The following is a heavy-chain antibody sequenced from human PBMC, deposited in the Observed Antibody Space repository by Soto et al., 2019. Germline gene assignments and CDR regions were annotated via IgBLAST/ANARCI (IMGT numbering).Heavy chain of an antibody. CDR3: AREDDGGDSLDV. CDR2: IHHSGSI. V-gene: IGHV4-30-4*08. CDR1: GGSISSDYYH. D-gene: IGHD2-21*02. J-gene: IGHJ6*02. Sequence: QVQLQQSGPGLVKPSQTLSLTCTVSGGSISSDYYHWTWIRQSPGKGLEWIGYIHHSGSILYNPSLNSRVTISVALAKNQFSLHLSSLAAADTAVYFYAREDDGGDSLDVWGQGTTGTVSS.